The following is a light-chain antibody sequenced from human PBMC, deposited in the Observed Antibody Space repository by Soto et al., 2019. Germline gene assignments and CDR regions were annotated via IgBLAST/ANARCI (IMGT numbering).Light chain of an antibody. CDR1: SSDVGGYNY. CDR2: EVS. Sequence: QSALTQPASVSGSPGQSITISCTGTSSDVGGYNYVSWYQHHPGKAPKLMIYEVSNRPSGVSNRFSGSKSGNTASLTISGLHAQTESAYYRNSYTSSSTVVFGGGTKLTVL. CDR3: NSYTSSSTVV. J-gene: IGLJ2*01. V-gene: IGLV2-14*01.